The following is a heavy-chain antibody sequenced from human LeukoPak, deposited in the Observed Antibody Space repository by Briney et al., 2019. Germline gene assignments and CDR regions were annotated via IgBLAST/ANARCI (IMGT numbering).Heavy chain of an antibody. V-gene: IGHV4-59*01. D-gene: IGHD5-12*01. CDR1: GGSISPYY. J-gene: IGHJ4*02. CDR3: ARSTWLLDK. Sequence: PSETLSLTCTVSGGSISPYYWSWIRQPPGKGLEWIWYIYYSGSTNYSPSLKSRVTISLDTSKNQFSLKLSSVTAADTAVYYCARSTWLLDKWGQGTLVTVSS. CDR2: IYYSGST.